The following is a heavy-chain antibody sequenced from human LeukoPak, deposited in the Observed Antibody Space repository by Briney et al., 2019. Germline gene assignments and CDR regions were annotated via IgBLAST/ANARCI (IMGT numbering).Heavy chain of an antibody. D-gene: IGHD3-22*01. Sequence: ASVKVSCKASGYTFTSYGISWVRQAPGQGLEWMGWISAYNGNTNYAQKLQGRVTMTTDTSTSTAYMELRSLRSDDTAVFYCARESQIRYYYDRSGYYYGALDYWGQGSLVTVSS. CDR1: GYTFTSYG. CDR3: ARESQIRYYYDRSGYYYGALDY. V-gene: IGHV1-18*01. CDR2: ISAYNGNT. J-gene: IGHJ4*02.